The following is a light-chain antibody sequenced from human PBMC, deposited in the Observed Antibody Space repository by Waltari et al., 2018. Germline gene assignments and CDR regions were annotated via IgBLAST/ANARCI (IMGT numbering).Light chain of an antibody. J-gene: IGLJ1*01. V-gene: IGLV2-11*01. CDR3: CSYAGSPYV. CDR2: DVS. CDR1: SSDVGRYDY. Sequence: QSALTQPRSVSGSPGQSVTISCTGSSSDVGRYDYVSWYQQHPGKAPKVMIYDVSKLPSGVPDRFSGSKSGNTASLTISGLQAEDEADYYCCSYAGSPYVFGTGTKVTVL.